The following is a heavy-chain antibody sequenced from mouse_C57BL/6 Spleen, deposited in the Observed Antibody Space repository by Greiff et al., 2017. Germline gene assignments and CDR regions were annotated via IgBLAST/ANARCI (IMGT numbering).Heavy chain of an antibody. CDR2: ISSGSSTI. J-gene: IGHJ3*01. D-gene: IGHD2-4*01. Sequence: EVMLVESGGGLVKPGGSLKLSCAASGFTFSDYGMHWVRQAPEKGLEWVAYISSGSSTIYYADTVKGRFTISRDNAKNTLFLHMTSLRSEDTAMYYCARPDYDYAWFAYWGQGTLVTVSA. CDR1: GFTFSDYG. V-gene: IGHV5-17*01. CDR3: ARPDYDYAWFAY.